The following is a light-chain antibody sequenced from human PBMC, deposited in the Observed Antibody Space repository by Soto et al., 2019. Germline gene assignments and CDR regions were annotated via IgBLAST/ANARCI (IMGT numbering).Light chain of an antibody. CDR3: SSSKSSSTFV. J-gene: IGLJ1*01. V-gene: IGLV2-14*01. CDR2: GVS. Sequence: QSALTQPASVSGAPGQSITISCTGTNSDVNYVSWHQQHPGRAPKLMIYGVSNRSSGVSNRFSGSKSGNTASLTISGLQAEDEADYYCSSSKSSSTFVFGTGTKVTVL. CDR1: NSDVNY.